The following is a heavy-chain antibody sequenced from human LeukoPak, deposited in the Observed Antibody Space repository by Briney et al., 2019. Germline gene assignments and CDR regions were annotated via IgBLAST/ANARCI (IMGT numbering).Heavy chain of an antibody. CDR2: ISSGGDYK. Sequence: GGSLRLSCAASGFTFSSFSMNWVRQAPGKGLEWVSSISSGGDYKHYADSVKGRFTITRDNAKNSLYLQMNSLRAEDTAVYHCANSNYYYMDVWGKGTTVTVSS. J-gene: IGHJ6*03. V-gene: IGHV3-21*01. D-gene: IGHD4-11*01. CDR3: ANSNYYYMDV. CDR1: GFTFSSFS.